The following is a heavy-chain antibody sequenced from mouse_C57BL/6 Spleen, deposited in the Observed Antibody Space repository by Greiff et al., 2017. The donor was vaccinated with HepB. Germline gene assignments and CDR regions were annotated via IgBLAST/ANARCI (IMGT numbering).Heavy chain of an antibody. D-gene: IGHD1-1*01. Sequence: EVQLVESVAELVRPGASVKLSCTASGFNIKNTYMHWVKQRPEQGLEWIGRIDPANGNTKYAPKFQGKATITADTSSNTAYLQLSSLTSEDTAIYYCAFYYYGSRYWYFDVWGTGTTVTVSS. V-gene: IGHV14-3*01. J-gene: IGHJ1*03. CDR2: IDPANGNT. CDR1: GFNIKNTY. CDR3: AFYYYGSRYWYFDV.